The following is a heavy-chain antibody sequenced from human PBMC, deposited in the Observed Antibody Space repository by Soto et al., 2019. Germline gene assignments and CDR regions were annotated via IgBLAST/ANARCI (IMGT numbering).Heavy chain of an antibody. CDR2: IIPIFGTA. CDR3: XXYCSGTSCSNWFDP. V-gene: IGHV1-69*01. CDR1: GGTFSSYA. J-gene: IGHJ5*02. D-gene: IGHD2-2*01. Sequence: QVQLVQSGAEVKKPGSSVKVSCKASGGTFSSYAISWVRQAPGQGLEWMGGIIPIFGTANYAQKFQGRVTITADESTSTAYMELSSLRSEDTAVXXXXXYCSGTSCSNWFDPWGQGTLVTVSS.